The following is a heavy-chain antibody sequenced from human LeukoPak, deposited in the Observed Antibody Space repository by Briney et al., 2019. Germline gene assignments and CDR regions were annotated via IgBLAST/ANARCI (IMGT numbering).Heavy chain of an antibody. J-gene: IGHJ4*02. Sequence: GGSLRLSCAASGFTFSSYGMHWVRQAPGKGLEWVTFIPYDESNKYYADSVKGRFTISRDNSKNTLYLQMNTLRADDTAVYYCAKDHGSSDWYYFDYWGQGTLVSVSS. CDR3: AKDHGSSDWYYFDY. D-gene: IGHD6-13*01. CDR1: GFTFSSYG. CDR2: IPYDESNK. V-gene: IGHV3-30*02.